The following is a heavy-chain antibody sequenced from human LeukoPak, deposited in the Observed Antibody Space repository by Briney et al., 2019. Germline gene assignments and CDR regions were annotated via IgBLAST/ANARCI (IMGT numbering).Heavy chain of an antibody. CDR2: INSDGSST. V-gene: IGHV3-74*01. D-gene: IGHD3-10*01. CDR3: AGGYYGSGSYSY. CDR1: GFTFSSYW. J-gene: IGHJ4*02. Sequence: GGSLRLSCAASGFTFSSYWMHWVRQAPGKGLVWVSRINSDGSSTSYADSVKGRFTISRDNAKNTLYLQMNSLRAEDTAVYYCAGGYYGSGSYSYWGQGTLVTVSS.